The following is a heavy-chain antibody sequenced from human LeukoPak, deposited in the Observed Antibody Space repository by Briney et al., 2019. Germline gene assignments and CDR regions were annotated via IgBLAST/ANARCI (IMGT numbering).Heavy chain of an antibody. CDR3: ASSKQDGSGSYTDY. CDR2: IYYGGST. CDR1: GGSISSGGFY. V-gene: IGHV4-31*03. Sequence: SETLSLTCTVSGGSISSGGFYWSWIRQHPEKCLEWIGYIYYGGSTFYKPSLKSGPTISLDTSKNQFSLKLRSVTAADTAVYYCASSKQDGSGSYTDYWGQGTLVTVSS. D-gene: IGHD3-10*01. J-gene: IGHJ4*02.